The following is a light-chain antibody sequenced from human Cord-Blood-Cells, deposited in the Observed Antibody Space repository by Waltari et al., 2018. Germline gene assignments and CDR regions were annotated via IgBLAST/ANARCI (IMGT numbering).Light chain of an antibody. CDR3: QQSYSTPFT. CDR1: QSISSY. Sequence: DIQMTQPPSSLSAPVGDRVTITCRASQSISSYLNWYQQKPGKATKLLIYAASSLQSGVPSRFSGSGSGTDFTLTISSLQPEDFATYYCQQSYSTPFTFGPGTKVDIK. CDR2: AAS. V-gene: IGKV1-39*01. J-gene: IGKJ3*01.